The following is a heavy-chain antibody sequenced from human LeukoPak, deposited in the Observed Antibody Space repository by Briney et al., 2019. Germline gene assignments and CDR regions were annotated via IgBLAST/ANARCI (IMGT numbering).Heavy chain of an antibody. Sequence: ASVKVSCKASGYTFTSYYMHWVRQAPGQGLEWMGIINPSGGSTGYAQKFQGRVTMTRDTSTSTVYMELSSLRSEDTAVYYCARDRGSGWYEGVFDYWGQGTLVTVSS. CDR2: INPSGGST. CDR1: GYTFTSYY. CDR3: ARDRGSGWYEGVFDY. J-gene: IGHJ4*02. D-gene: IGHD6-19*01. V-gene: IGHV1-46*01.